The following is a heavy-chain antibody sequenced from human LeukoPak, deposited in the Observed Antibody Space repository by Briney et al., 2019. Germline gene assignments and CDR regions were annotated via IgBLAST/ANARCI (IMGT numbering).Heavy chain of an antibody. CDR3: ARSGGSSWYGGSWFDP. Sequence: PSETLSLTCTVSGASIIISSYYWGWIRQPPGKGLEWFGRIYYSGSTYYNPSLKSRVTISVDTSKNQFSLKLSSVTAADTAVYYCARSGGSSWYGGSWFDPWGQGTLVTVSS. CDR2: IYYSGST. D-gene: IGHD6-13*01. V-gene: IGHV4-39*01. J-gene: IGHJ5*02. CDR1: GASIIISSYY.